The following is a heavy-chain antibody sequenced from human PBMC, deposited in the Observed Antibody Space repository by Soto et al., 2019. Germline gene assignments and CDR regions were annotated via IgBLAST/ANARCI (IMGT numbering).Heavy chain of an antibody. J-gene: IGHJ5*02. CDR2: IYSGGST. Sequence: GGSLRLSCAASGFTVSSNYMSWVRQAPGKGLEWVSVIYSGGSTYYAESVKGRCTTSRHNSKNTLYLQMNSLIADDTAVYYCSRAPTYCNCVWFDPWGQGTLVTVSS. D-gene: IGHD4-4*01. CDR1: GFTVSSNY. V-gene: IGHV3-53*04. CDR3: SRAPTYCNCVWFDP.